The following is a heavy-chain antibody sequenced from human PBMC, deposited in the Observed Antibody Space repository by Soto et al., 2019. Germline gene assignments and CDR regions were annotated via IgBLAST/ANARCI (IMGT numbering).Heavy chain of an antibody. CDR2: IYYSGST. CDR1: GGSISSSSYY. J-gene: IGHJ4*02. D-gene: IGHD6-13*01. CDR3: ARPDSSSWYLFDY. Sequence: SETLSLTCTVSGGSISSSSYYWCWIRQPPGKGLEWIGSIYYSGSTYYNPSLKSRVTISVDTSKNQFSLKLSSVTAADTAVYYCARPDSSSWYLFDYWGQGTLVTVSS. V-gene: IGHV4-39*01.